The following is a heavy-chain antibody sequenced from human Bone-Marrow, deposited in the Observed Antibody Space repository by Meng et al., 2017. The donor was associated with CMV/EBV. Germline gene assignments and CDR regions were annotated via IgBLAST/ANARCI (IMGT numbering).Heavy chain of an antibody. CDR3: ARGRRRPGAGHRDWFDP. Sequence: ASVKVSCKASGYTFTGYYMHWVRQAPGQGLEWMGWINPNSGGTNYAQKFQGRVTMTRDTSISTAYMELSRLRSDDTAVYYCARGRRRPGAGHRDWFDPWGQGNLVPVSS. CDR1: GYTFTGYY. V-gene: IGHV1-2*02. D-gene: IGHD6-19*01. CDR2: INPNSGGT. J-gene: IGHJ5*02.